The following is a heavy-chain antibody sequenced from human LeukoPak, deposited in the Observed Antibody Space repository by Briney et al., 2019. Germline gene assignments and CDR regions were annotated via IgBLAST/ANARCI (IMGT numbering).Heavy chain of an antibody. V-gene: IGHV3-48*04. J-gene: IGHJ4*02. D-gene: IGHD6-19*01. CDR2: ISSSSSTI. CDR3: ARVSIYYSSGSRGPFDY. CDR1: GFTFSSYS. Sequence: GGSLRLSCAASGFTFSSYSMNWVRQAPGKGLEWVSYISSSSSTIYYADSVKGRSTISRDNAKNSLYLQMNSLRAEDTAVYYCARVSIYYSSGSRGPFDYWGQGTLVTVSS.